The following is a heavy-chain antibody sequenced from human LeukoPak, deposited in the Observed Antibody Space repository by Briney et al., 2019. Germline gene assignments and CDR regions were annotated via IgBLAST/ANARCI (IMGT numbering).Heavy chain of an antibody. V-gene: IGHV3-23*01. J-gene: IGHJ3*02. CDR3: AKDKGDAFDI. CDR1: GFTFRPYG. CDR2: ISGSGENT. Sequence: GSLRLSCVASGFTFRPYGMSWVRQAPGKGLEWVSDISGSGENTYYADSVKGRFTISRDNSKNTLYLQMNSLRAEDTAVYYCAKDKGDAFDIWGQGTMVTVSS.